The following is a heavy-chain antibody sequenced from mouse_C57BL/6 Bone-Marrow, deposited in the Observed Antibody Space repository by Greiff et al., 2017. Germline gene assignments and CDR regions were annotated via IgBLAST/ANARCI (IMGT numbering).Heavy chain of an antibody. CDR1: GFNIKNTY. CDR3: ARGYGSSYWYFDV. D-gene: IGHD1-1*01. V-gene: IGHV14-3*01. Sequence: EVKVVESVAELVRPGASVKLSCTASGFNIKNTYMHWVKQRPEQGLEWIGRIDPANGNTKYAPKFQGKATITADTSSNTAYLQLSSLTSEDTAIYYCARGYGSSYWYFDVWGTGTTVTVSS. CDR2: IDPANGNT. J-gene: IGHJ1*03.